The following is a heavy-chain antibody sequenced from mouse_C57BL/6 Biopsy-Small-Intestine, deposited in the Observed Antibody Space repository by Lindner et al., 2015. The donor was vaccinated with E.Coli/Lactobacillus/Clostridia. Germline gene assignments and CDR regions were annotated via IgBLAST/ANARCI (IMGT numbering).Heavy chain of an antibody. CDR1: GYSFTSYV. CDR2: INPNHDVT. J-gene: IGHJ3*01. CDR3: SRGFGDSFAY. Sequence: VQLQESGPEVVKPGTSVKMSCKASGYSFTSYVIHWVKQKPGQGLEWIGYINPNHDVTKKNEKFEGKATLTSDISSSTAYMELNSLTSEDSAVYYCSRGFGDSFAYWGQGTLVTVSA. D-gene: IGHD2-13*01. V-gene: IGHV1-14*01.